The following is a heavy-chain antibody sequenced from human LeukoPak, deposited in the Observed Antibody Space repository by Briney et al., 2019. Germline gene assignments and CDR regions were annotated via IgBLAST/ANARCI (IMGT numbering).Heavy chain of an antibody. CDR2: TYYRSKWFN. J-gene: IGHJ3*02. D-gene: IGHD5-12*01. CDR3: VRDSGYGLDAFDI. CDR1: GDIVSSNSAA. Sequence: SQTLSLTCAISGDIVSSNSAAWNWIRQSPSRGLEWLGRTYYRSKWFNDYPVSLKSRITINPDTSKNQFSLQLKSVTPEDTAVYYCVRDSGYGLDAFDIWGQGTKVTVSS. V-gene: IGHV6-1*01.